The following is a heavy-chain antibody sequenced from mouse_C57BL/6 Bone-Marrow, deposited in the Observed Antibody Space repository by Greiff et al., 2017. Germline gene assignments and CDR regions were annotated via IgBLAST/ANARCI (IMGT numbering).Heavy chain of an antibody. Sequence: EVKVEESGGGLVQPGGSLSLSCAASGFTFPDYYMSWVRQPPGKALEWLGFIRHKANGYTTEYSASVKGRFTISRDNSQSILYLQRNALRAEDSATYYCARSYAMDYWGQGTSVTVSS. CDR1: GFTFPDYY. V-gene: IGHV7-3*01. CDR3: ARSYAMDY. J-gene: IGHJ4*01. CDR2: IRHKANGYTT.